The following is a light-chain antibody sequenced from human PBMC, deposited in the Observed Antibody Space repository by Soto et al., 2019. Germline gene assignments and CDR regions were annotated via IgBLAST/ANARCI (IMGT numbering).Light chain of an antibody. CDR3: HSFTHSYTEV. Sequence: QSVLTQPPSVSGAPGQTVTISCTGSTSNFGAGYDVHWYQQLPRTAPRLLIFGNNNRPSGVPDRFSGSKSATSASLAITGLQAEDEADYYCHSFTHSYTEVFGGGTKLTVL. CDR2: GNN. V-gene: IGLV1-40*01. CDR1: TSNFGAGYD. J-gene: IGLJ3*02.